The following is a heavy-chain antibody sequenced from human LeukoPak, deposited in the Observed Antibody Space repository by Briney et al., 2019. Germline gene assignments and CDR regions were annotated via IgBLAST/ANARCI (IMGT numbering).Heavy chain of an antibody. D-gene: IGHD2-15*01. Sequence: TGGSLRLSCAASEFTFSSYAMTWVRQVPGKGLEWLSAISGSGGSTYYADSVKGRFTISRDNSKNTLYLQMNSLRAEDTAVYYCAKDPKLGYCSGGSCPSTYFDYWGQGTLVTVSS. V-gene: IGHV3-23*01. J-gene: IGHJ4*02. CDR1: EFTFSSYA. CDR2: ISGSGGST. CDR3: AKDPKLGYCSGGSCPSTYFDY.